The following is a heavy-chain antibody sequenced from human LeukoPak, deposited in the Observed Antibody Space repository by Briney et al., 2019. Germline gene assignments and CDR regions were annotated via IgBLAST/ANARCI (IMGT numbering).Heavy chain of an antibody. D-gene: IGHD6-19*01. CDR1: GFTFSNYW. CDR2: INSDGSST. J-gene: IGHJ4*02. V-gene: IGHV3-74*01. Sequence: GGSLRLSCAASGFTFSNYWMHWVRQAPGKGLVWVSRINSDGSSTRYADSVKGRFTISRDNAKSTLYLQMNSLSAEDTAVYYCARDVSGWYHNFDYWGRGTLVTVSS. CDR3: ARDVSGWYHNFDY.